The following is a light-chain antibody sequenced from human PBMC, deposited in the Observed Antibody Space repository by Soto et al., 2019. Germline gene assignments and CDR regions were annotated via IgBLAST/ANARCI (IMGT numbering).Light chain of an antibody. CDR3: QQDTSYLS. J-gene: IGKJ3*01. CDR2: SVS. CDR1: QRVYNW. V-gene: IGKV1-5*01. Sequence: IEMTQYPSTVSASVRARVTITCRASQRVYNWLAWYQQKPGKAPKLLISSVSTLERGVPSRFSGSGSGTAFTLARSGLQPEDLGTYYFQQDTSYLSFDPGTKV.